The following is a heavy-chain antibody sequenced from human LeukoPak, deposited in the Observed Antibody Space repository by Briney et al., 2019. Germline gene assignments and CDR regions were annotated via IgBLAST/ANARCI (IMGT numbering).Heavy chain of an antibody. CDR2: ISYDGSNK. J-gene: IGHJ4*02. Sequence: GGSQRLSCAASGFTFSSYAMHWVRQAPGKGLEWVAVISYDGSNKYYADSVKGRFTISRDNSKNTLYLQMNSLRAEDTAVYYCAREFHYYDSSRLDYWGQGTLVTVSS. CDR3: AREFHYYDSSRLDY. V-gene: IGHV3-30-3*01. D-gene: IGHD3-22*01. CDR1: GFTFSSYA.